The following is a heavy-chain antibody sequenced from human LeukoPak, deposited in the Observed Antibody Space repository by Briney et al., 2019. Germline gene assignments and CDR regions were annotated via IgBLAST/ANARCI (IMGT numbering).Heavy chain of an antibody. V-gene: IGHV5-51*01. CDR2: IYPGDSDT. D-gene: IGHD6-19*01. Sequence: GESLKISCKGSGYSFTSYWIGWVRQMPGKGLEWMGIIYPGDSDTRYSPSFQGQVTFSADKSISTAYLQWSSLKASDTAMYYCARHDLYSSGWYYAGHFDYWGQGTLVTVSS. CDR3: ARHDLYSSGWYYAGHFDY. J-gene: IGHJ4*02. CDR1: GYSFTSYW.